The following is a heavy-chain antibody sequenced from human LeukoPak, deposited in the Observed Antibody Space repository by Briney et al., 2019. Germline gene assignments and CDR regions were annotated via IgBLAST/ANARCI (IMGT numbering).Heavy chain of an antibody. Sequence: PSETLSLTCAVYGGSFSGYYWSWIRQPPGKGLEWIGEINHSGSTNYNPSLESRVTISVDTSKNQFTLQLNSVTPEDTAVYYCARGGIAVAGLDYWGQGTLVTVSS. CDR1: GGSFSGYY. CDR2: INHSGST. J-gene: IGHJ4*02. D-gene: IGHD6-19*01. V-gene: IGHV4-34*01. CDR3: ARGGIAVAGLDY.